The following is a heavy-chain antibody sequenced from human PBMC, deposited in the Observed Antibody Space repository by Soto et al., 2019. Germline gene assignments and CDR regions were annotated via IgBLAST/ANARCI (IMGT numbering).Heavy chain of an antibody. D-gene: IGHD3-3*01. CDR3: AREHYDFWSGPINY. V-gene: IGHV4-34*01. J-gene: IGHJ4*02. CDR2: INHSGST. CDR1: GGSFSGYY. Sequence: SETLSLTCAVYGGSFSGYYWSWIRQPPGKGLEWIGEINHSGSTNYNPSLKSRVTISVDTSKNQLSLKLSSVTAADTAVYYCAREHYDFWSGPINYWGQGTLVTVSS.